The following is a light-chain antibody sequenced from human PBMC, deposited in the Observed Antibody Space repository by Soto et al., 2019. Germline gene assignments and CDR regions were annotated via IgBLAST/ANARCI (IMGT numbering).Light chain of an antibody. V-gene: IGLV2-23*01. CDR2: EAS. CDR3: CSYGRSVV. J-gene: IGLJ2*01. Sequence: QSALTQPASVSGSPGQSITISCTGISNDVGTYNLVSWYQHHPGKAPKLIIYEASKRPSGVPNRFSGSKSGYTASLTISGLHAEDEADYYCCSYGRSVVFGGGTKLTVL. CDR1: SNDVGTYNL.